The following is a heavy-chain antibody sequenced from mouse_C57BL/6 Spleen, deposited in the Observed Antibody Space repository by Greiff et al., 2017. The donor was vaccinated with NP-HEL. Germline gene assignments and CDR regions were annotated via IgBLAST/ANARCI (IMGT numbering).Heavy chain of an antibody. D-gene: IGHD2-2*01. V-gene: IGHV1-26*01. Sequence: VQLQQSGPELVKPGASVKISCKASGYTFTDYYMNWVKQSHGKSLEWIGDINPNNGGTSYNQKFKGKATLTVDKSSSTAYMELRSLTSEDSAVYYCARRDLWLRHAMDYWGQGTSVTVSS. CDR3: ARRDLWLRHAMDY. CDR2: INPNNGGT. J-gene: IGHJ4*01. CDR1: GYTFTDYY.